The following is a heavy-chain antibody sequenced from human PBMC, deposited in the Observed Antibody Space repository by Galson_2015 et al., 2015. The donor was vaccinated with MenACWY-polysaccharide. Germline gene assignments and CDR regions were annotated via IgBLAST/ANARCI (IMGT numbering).Heavy chain of an antibody. CDR3: ARGGSTYYYGSGTYYKIDS. V-gene: IGHV3-30-3*01. J-gene: IGHJ4*02. CDR2: ISNDGSNK. D-gene: IGHD3-10*01. Sequence: SLRLSCAASGFTFSTYTVHWVRPAPGKGLEWVAVISNDGSNKYYADSVKGRFTISRDNSKNTLYLQMNSLRAEDTAVYYCARGGSTYYYGSGTYYKIDSWGQGTLVTVSS. CDR1: GFTFSTYT.